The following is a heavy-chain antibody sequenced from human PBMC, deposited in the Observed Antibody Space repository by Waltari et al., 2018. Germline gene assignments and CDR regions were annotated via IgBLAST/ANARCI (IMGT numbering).Heavy chain of an antibody. D-gene: IGHD4-17*01. CDR1: GFPIRDFG. V-gene: IGHV3-21*03. CDR2: TTNGNSHL. Sequence: EVQLVESGGGLVKPGGALRLSCAASGFPIRDFGMSWVRQAPGKGLELVSSTTNGNSHLYYADAVRGRFTVSIDNAKNSLYLQMNNLRAEDTAVYYCARALTTPNDYWGQGTLVTVSS. CDR3: ARALTTPNDY. J-gene: IGHJ4*02.